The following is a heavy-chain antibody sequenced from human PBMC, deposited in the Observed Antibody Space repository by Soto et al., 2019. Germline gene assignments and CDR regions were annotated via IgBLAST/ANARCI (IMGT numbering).Heavy chain of an antibody. J-gene: IGHJ4*02. V-gene: IGHV3-7*03. CDR3: ARIRETACEIDD. Sequence: EVHLEESGGDLVQPGGSLRLSCSASGFIFGFYWMTWVRQAPGKGLEWVANIERHGNDKYYVDPVTGRFTISRDNAQNSMFRQMNNLRAEDTAVYFCARIRETACEIDDWGQGTLVTVSS. CDR2: IERHGNDK. CDR1: GFIFGFYW.